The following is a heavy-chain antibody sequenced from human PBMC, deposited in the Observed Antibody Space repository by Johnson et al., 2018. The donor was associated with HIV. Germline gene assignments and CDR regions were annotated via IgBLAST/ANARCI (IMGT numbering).Heavy chain of an antibody. V-gene: IGHV3-7*01. Sequence: VQLVESGGGLVQPGGSLRLSCAGSGFTFSDYWMSWVRRAPGTGLEWVANIQQAGSVKYYVDSVKGRFTIARDNAKSSLYLQMNSLRAEDAAVYYCARFYSSGWSAAFYIWGQGTMVTVSS. CDR2: IQQAGSVK. CDR1: GFTFSDYW. J-gene: IGHJ3*02. D-gene: IGHD6-19*01. CDR3: ARFYSSGWSAAFYI.